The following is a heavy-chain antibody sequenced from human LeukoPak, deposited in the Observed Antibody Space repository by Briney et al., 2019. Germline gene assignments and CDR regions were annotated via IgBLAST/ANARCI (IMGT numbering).Heavy chain of an antibody. CDR3: AKAPYDSSGYWYYYYMDV. CDR2: IRYDGSNK. CDR1: GFTFSSYG. D-gene: IGHD3-22*01. Sequence: PGGSLRLSCAASGFTFSSYGMHWVRQAPGKGLEWVAFIRYDGSNKYYADSVKGRFTISRDNSKNTLYLQMNSLRAEDTAVYYCAKAPYDSSGYWYYYYMDVWGKGTTVTISS. V-gene: IGHV3-30*02. J-gene: IGHJ6*03.